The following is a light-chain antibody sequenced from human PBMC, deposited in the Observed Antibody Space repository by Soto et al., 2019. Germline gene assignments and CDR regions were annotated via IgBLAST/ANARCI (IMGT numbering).Light chain of an antibody. CDR2: GAF. CDR3: QQYNSYYT. J-gene: IGKJ2*01. CDR1: QSVSSN. Sequence: EILMTQSPVTLSVSPGERATHSCRASQSVSSNLAWYQQKPGQAPSLLIYGAFTRATGIPARFSGTGSGTEFTLTISSLQPDDFATYYCQQYNSYYTFGQGTKVDIK. V-gene: IGKV3-15*01.